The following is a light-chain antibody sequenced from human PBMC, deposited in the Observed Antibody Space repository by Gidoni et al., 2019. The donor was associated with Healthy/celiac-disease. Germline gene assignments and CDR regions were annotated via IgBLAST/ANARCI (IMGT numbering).Light chain of an antibody. CDR3: QQYGSSPLT. CDR1: QSVSSSY. J-gene: IGKJ4*01. Sequence: EIVLTPSPGTLSLSPGERATLSCRASQSVSSSYFAWYQQKPGQAPRLLIYGASSRAPGIPDRFSGSGSGTDFTLTISRLEPEDCAVYYCQQYGSSPLTFGGGTKVEIK. V-gene: IGKV3-20*01. CDR2: GAS.